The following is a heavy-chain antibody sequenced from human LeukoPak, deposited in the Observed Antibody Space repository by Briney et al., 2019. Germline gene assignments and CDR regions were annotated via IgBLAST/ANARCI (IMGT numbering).Heavy chain of an antibody. CDR3: ARGRVAGTSYYYYYMDV. CDR2: ISYDGSNK. Sequence: PGRSLRLSCAASGFTFGSYAMHWVRQAPGKGLEWVAVISYDGSNKYYADSVKGRFTISRDNSKNTLYLQMNSLRAEDTAVYYCARGRVAGTSYYYYYMDVWGKGTTVTVSS. CDR1: GFTFGSYA. J-gene: IGHJ6*03. D-gene: IGHD6-19*01. V-gene: IGHV3-30*04.